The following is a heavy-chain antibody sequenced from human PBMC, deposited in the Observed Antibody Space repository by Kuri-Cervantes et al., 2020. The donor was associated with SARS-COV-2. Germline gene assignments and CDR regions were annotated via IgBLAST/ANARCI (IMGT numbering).Heavy chain of an antibody. CDR2: ISSSGSTI. CDR1: GFTFSDYY. Sequence: SLKISCAASGFTFSDYYMSWIRQAPGKGLEWVSYISSSGSTIYYADSVKGRFTISRDNAKNSLYLQMNSLRAEDTAVYYCARETTRGGYDYWGQGTLVTVSS. J-gene: IGHJ4*02. D-gene: IGHD5-12*01. CDR3: ARETTRGGYDY. V-gene: IGHV3-11*04.